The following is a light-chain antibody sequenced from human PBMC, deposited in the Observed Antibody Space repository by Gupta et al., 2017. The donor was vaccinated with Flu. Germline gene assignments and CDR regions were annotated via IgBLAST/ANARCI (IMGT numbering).Light chain of an antibody. CDR2: DAS. CDR3: QQQDDRVT. V-gene: IGKV1-33*01. Sequence: QMTQSPSSLSASVGDRVTITCQASQDISSSLSWYQKKPGEPPKFLIYDASKLEAGVPSRFSGSGSGTHFTFTISSLQPEDFATDYCQQQDDRVTFGGGTKVDIK. J-gene: IGKJ4*01. CDR1: QDISSS.